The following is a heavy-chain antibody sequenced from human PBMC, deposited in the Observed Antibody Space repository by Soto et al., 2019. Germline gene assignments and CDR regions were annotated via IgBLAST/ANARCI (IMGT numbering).Heavy chain of an antibody. D-gene: IGHD3-10*01. V-gene: IGHV4-59*01. CDR2: VYYLGST. J-gene: IGHJ4*02. CDR3: ARDGYDGSGSPYPAY. CDR1: GGSMSEYS. Sequence: PSETLSLTCSVSGGSMSEYSWSWIRQSPERGLEWIGYVYYLGSTDYNPSLKSRVTISVDTSKRQFSLRLSSVTAADAAIYYCARDGYDGSGSPYPAYWGPGTQVTVS.